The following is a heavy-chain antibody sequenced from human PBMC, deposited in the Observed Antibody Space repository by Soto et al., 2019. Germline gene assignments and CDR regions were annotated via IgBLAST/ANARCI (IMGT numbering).Heavy chain of an antibody. CDR2: INPSNGNT. Sequence: GASVKVSCKASGYTFTSYYMHWVRQAPGQGLEWMGRINPSNGNTSYAQKFQGRVTMTTDTSTSTAYMELSSLRSDDTAVYYCARRRYGYGYSYYWGQGTLVTVSS. CDR1: GYTFTSYY. V-gene: IGHV1-46*01. CDR3: ARRRYGYGYSYY. J-gene: IGHJ4*02. D-gene: IGHD5-18*01.